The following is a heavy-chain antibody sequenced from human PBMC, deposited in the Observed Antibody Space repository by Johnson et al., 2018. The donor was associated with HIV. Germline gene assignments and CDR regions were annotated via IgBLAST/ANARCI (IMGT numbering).Heavy chain of an antibody. J-gene: IGHJ3*02. V-gene: IGHV3-9*01. CDR1: GFTFDDYA. CDR3: AKDAMRSPGYNWKGDAFDI. Sequence: VQLVESGGGLVQPGRSLRLSCAASGFTFDDYAMHWVRQAPGKGLEWVSGISWNSGSIGYADSVKGRCTISRDNAKNSLYLQMNSLRAEETAVYYCAKDAMRSPGYNWKGDAFDIWGQGTMVTVSS. D-gene: IGHD1-20*01. CDR2: ISWNSGSI.